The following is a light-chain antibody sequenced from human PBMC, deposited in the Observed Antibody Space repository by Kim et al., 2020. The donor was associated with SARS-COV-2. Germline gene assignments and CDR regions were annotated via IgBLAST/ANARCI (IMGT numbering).Light chain of an antibody. V-gene: IGKV3-15*01. J-gene: IGKJ5*01. CDR1: QSIRTN. CDR3: QQYNNWPPDT. CDR2: HAS. Sequence: SPGERATLSCRTSQSIRTNLAWYQQKPGQAPRLLIYHASNRATGIPARFSGSGSGTEFTLTISSLQSEDFAVYYCQQYNNWPPDTFGQGTRLEIK.